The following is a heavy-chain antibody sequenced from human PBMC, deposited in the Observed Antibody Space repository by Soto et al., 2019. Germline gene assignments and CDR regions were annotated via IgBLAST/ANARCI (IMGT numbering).Heavy chain of an antibody. J-gene: IGHJ6*02. V-gene: IGHV1-46*01. CDR3: AREQTSTYDILTDYYYRMDV. CDR1: GYTFTSYY. Sequence: GASVKVSCKASGYTFTSYYMHWVRQAPGQGLEWMGIINPSGGSTSYAQKFQGRVTMTRDTSTSTVYMELSSLRSEDTAVYYCAREQTSTYDILTDYYYRMDVWGQGTTVTVSS. CDR2: INPSGGST. D-gene: IGHD3-9*01.